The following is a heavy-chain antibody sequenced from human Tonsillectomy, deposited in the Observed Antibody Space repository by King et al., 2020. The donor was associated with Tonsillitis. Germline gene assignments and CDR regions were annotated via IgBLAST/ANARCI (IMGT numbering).Heavy chain of an antibody. V-gene: IGHV3-23*04. J-gene: IGHJ6*03. CDR2: ISGSGDST. Sequence: VQLVESGGGLVQPGGSLRFSCAASGFTFGIYAMTWVRQAPGKGLEWVSVISGSGDSTHYAGSVKGRFTISRDNSKNTLFLQMNSLRAEDTAVYYCAKAYDSSGYYYYYYMDVWGKGTTVTVSS. CDR1: GFTFGIYA. CDR3: AKAYDSSGYYYYYYMDV. D-gene: IGHD3-22*01.